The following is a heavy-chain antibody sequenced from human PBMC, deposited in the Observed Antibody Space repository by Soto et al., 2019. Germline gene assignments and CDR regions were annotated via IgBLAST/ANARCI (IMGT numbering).Heavy chain of an antibody. CDR1: GFTFSSYS. CDR2: ISSSSSTI. J-gene: IGHJ2*01. V-gene: IGHV3-48*02. CDR3: ARDQTAYYDFWKNWYFDL. Sequence: PGGSLRLSCAASGFTFSSYSMNWVRQAPGKGLEWVSYISSSSSTIYYADSVKGRFTISRDNAKNSLYLQMNSLRDEDTAVYYCARDQTAYYDFWKNWYFDLWGRGTLVTVSS. D-gene: IGHD3-3*01.